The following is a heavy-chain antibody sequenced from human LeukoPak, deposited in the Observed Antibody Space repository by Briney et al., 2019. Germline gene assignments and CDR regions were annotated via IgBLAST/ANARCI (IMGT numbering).Heavy chain of an antibody. J-gene: IGHJ6*02. CDR3: ARVQVLGESLSSYRGMDV. Sequence: GGSLRLSCAASGFTFSSYLMNWVRQAPGKGLEWVANVKQDGGEKSYVDSVKGRFTISRDNAKNSLYLQMNSLRAEDTAVYYCARVQVLGESLSSYRGMDVWRQGTTVTVSS. D-gene: IGHD3-16*01. V-gene: IGHV3-7*01. CDR1: GFTFSSYL. CDR2: VKQDGGEK.